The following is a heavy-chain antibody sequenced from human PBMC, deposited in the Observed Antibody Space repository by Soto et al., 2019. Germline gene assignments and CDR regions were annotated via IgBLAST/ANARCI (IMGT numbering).Heavy chain of an antibody. J-gene: IGHJ3*02. Sequence: ASVKVSCKASGYTFTYRYLHWVRQAPGQALGWMGWITPFNGNTNYAQKFQDRVTITRDRSMSTAYMELSSLRSEDTAMYYCARSYYDSSGYSPGAFDIWGQGTMVTVSS. CDR1: GYTFTYRY. CDR2: ITPFNGNT. V-gene: IGHV1-45*02. D-gene: IGHD3-22*01. CDR3: ARSYYDSSGYSPGAFDI.